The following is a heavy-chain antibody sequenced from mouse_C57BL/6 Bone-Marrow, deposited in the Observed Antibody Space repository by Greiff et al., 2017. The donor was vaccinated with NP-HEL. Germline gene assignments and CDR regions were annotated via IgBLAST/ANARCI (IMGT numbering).Heavy chain of an antibody. CDR3: ARYVDGYYWFAY. V-gene: IGHV1-64*01. J-gene: IGHJ3*01. D-gene: IGHD2-3*01. CDR2: IHPNSGST. Sequence: QVQLQQPGAELVKPGASVKLSCKASGYTFTSYWMHWVKQRPGQGLEWIGMIHPNSGSTNYNEKFKSKATLTVDKSSSTAYMQLSSLTSEDSAVYYCARYVDGYYWFAYWGQGTLVTVSA. CDR1: GYTFTSYW.